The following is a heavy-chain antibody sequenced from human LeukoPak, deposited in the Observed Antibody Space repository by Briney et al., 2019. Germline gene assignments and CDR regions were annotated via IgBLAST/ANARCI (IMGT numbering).Heavy chain of an antibody. CDR1: GFTFSSYA. J-gene: IGHJ3*02. Sequence: GGSLRLSCAASGFTFSSYAMSWVRQAPGKGLEWVSAISGSGGSTYYADSVKGRFTISRDNAKNSLYLQMNSLRAEDTAVYYCARQLWLADAFDIWGQGTMVTVSS. V-gene: IGHV3-23*01. CDR3: ARQLWLADAFDI. CDR2: ISGSGGST. D-gene: IGHD5-18*01.